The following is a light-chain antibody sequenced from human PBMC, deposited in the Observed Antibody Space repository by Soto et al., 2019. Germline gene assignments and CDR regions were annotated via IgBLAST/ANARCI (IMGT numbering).Light chain of an antibody. CDR2: DVS. CDR1: SRDVGIYNC. CDR3: SSYRSSSTWV. V-gene: IGLV2-14*03. J-gene: IGLJ3*02. Sequence: QSVLTQPASVSGSPGQSITISCTGTSRDVGIYNCVSWYQQHPGKAPKIIIYDVSNRPSGVSNRFFGSKSGNTAALTIAGLQAADEDDYYCSSYRSSSTWVFGAGTKLTVL.